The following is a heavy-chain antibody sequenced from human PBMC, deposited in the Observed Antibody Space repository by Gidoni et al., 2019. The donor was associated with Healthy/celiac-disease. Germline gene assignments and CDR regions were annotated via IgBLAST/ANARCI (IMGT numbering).Heavy chain of an antibody. Sequence: QVQLVQSGAEVKKPAASVKVSCKASGYTFTGSYMHWVRQAPGQGLEWMGWINPNSGGTNYAQKFQGWVTMTRDTSISTAYMELSRLRSDDTAVYYCARGLIVGATVVYYYGMDVWGQGTTVTVSS. CDR3: ARGLIVGATVVYYYGMDV. D-gene: IGHD1-26*01. CDR1: GYTFTGSY. J-gene: IGHJ6*02. CDR2: INPNSGGT. V-gene: IGHV1-2*04.